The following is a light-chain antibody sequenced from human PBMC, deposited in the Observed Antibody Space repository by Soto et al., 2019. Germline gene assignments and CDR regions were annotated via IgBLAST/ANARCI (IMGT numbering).Light chain of an antibody. CDR2: GAS. CDR1: QSVSSNN. Sequence: EIVLTQSPGTLSLCPGERVTLSCRASQSVSSNNLAWYQQKPGQAPRLLIYGASSRATGIPDRFSGSGSGTDFTLTISRLDPEDFAVYYCQQYGSSPETFGQGTKVEIK. CDR3: QQYGSSPET. J-gene: IGKJ1*01. V-gene: IGKV3-20*01.